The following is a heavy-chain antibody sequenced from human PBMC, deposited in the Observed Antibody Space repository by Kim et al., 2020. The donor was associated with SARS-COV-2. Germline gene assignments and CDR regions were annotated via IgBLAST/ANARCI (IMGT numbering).Heavy chain of an antibody. D-gene: IGHD3-22*01. Sequence: GGSLRLSCAASGFTVIRNYMSWVRQAPGKGLEWVSVIYSGGSTYYADSVKGRFTISRDNSKNTLYLQMNSLRAEDTAVYYCARGKGYYYDSSSYYPYYYYGMDVWGQGTTVTVSS. J-gene: IGHJ6*02. CDR3: ARGKGYYYDSSSYYPYYYYGMDV. CDR1: GFTVIRNY. V-gene: IGHV3-66*01. CDR2: IYSGGST.